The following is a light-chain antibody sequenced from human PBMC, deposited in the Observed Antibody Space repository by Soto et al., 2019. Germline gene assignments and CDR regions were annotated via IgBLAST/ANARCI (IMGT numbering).Light chain of an antibody. CDR1: SSNIGSNF. Sequence: QSVLTQPPSVSAAPGQKVTISCSGSSSNIGSNFVSWYQQLPGTAPKRLIYGSDNRLSGIPDRFSGSKSGTSATLGITGLQTGDEADYYCGTWDSSLSAFVFGTGTKVTVL. CDR2: GSD. V-gene: IGLV1-51*01. J-gene: IGLJ1*01. CDR3: GTWDSSLSAFV.